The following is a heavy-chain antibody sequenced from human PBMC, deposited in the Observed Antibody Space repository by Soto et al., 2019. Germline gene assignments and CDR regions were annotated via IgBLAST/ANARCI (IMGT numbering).Heavy chain of an antibody. CDR2: IYYSGST. CDR3: ARVLRDYPFYYYYMDV. Sequence: PSETLSLTCTVSRGSISSSSYFWGWIRQPPGKGLEWIGNIYYSGSTYYNPSLKSRVTISVDTSKNQFSLKLSSVTAADTAVYYCARVLRDYPFYYYYMDVWGKGTTVTVSS. V-gene: IGHV4-39*01. J-gene: IGHJ6*03. D-gene: IGHD3-10*01. CDR1: RGSISSSSYF.